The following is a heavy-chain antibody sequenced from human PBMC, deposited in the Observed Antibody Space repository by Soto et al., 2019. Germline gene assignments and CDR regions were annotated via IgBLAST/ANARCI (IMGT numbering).Heavy chain of an antibody. V-gene: IGHV3-30-3*01. D-gene: IGHD6-13*01. CDR1: GFAIRNNA. CDR3: VRAAGIAAAGSSQGVL. J-gene: IGHJ4*02. Sequence: GGSLRLSCEASGFAIRNNAIYWVRQTPGKGLQWVAVISFEGSHKYYADSVKGRFTVSRDNPKNTVSLQMDSLTVEDSALYYCVRAAGIAAAGSSQGVLWGQGTLVTVSS. CDR2: ISFEGSHK.